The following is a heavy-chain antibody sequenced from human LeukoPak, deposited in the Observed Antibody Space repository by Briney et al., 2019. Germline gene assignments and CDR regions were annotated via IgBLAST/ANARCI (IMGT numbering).Heavy chain of an antibody. CDR1: EGTFSSYA. J-gene: IGHJ6*03. CDR3: ARAWDIVVVVAAPDEDYYYYMDV. CDR2: IIPIFGTA. Sequence: SVKVSCKASEGTFSSYAISWVRQAPGQGLEWMEGIIPIFGTANYAQKFQGRVTITADESTSTAYMELSSLRSEDTAVYYCARAWDIVVVVAAPDEDYYYYMDVWGKGTTVTVSS. V-gene: IGHV1-69*13. D-gene: IGHD2-15*01.